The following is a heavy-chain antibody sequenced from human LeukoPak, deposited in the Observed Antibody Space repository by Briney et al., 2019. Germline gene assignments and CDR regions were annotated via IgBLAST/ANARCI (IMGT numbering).Heavy chain of an antibody. CDR3: ARSRYDYVWGSYRNGRFDY. CDR2: INHSGST. D-gene: IGHD3-16*02. J-gene: IGHJ4*02. V-gene: IGHV4-34*01. Sequence: SETLSLTCAVYGGSFSGYYWSWIRQPPGKGLEWIGEINHSGSTNYNPSLKSRVTISVDTSKNQFSLKLSSVTAADTAVYYCARSRYDYVWGSYRNGRFDYWGQGTLVTVSS. CDR1: GGSFSGYY.